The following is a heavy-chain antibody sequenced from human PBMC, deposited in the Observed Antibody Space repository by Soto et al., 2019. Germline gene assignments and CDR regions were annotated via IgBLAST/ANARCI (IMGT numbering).Heavy chain of an antibody. J-gene: IGHJ5*02. CDR1: GDSSSTSTYS. Sequence: SETLSLTCGFSGDSSSTSTYSWSWVRQPPGKALEWVGFIYHSGVTSYNPSLKSRVSISLDMSNNQCTLNLRSVTAADTAVYYCAGMPYTSGLRFDPWGPGTLVTVSS. CDR2: IYHSGVT. CDR3: AGMPYTSGLRFDP. D-gene: IGHD6-19*01. V-gene: IGHV4-30-2*01.